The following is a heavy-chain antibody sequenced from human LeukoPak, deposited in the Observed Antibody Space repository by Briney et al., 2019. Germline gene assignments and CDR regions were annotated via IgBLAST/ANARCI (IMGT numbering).Heavy chain of an antibody. CDR1: GYTLTELS. V-gene: IGHV1-24*01. J-gene: IGHJ4*02. D-gene: IGHD3-16*01. CDR2: FDPEDGET. CDR3: ATDLPYHDYVWGSYSPYFDY. Sequence: DSVKVSCKVSGYTLTELSMHWVRQAPGKGLEWMGGFDPEDGETIYAQKFQGRVTMTEDTSTDTAYMELSSLRSEDTAVYYCATDLPYHDYVWGSYSPYFDYWGQGTLVTVSS.